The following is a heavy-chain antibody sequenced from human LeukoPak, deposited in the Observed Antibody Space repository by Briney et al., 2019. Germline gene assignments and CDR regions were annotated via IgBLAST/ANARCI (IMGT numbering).Heavy chain of an antibody. J-gene: IGHJ6*03. CDR1: GFTFTTYW. D-gene: IGHD3-3*01. V-gene: IGHV3-7*01. CDR3: AKTSLSDPSGHYYYMDV. Sequence: GESLRLSCAASGFTFTTYWMSWVRQAPGKGLGWVASINQDGTEKYYVDSVKGRFTISRDNSQNTVSLQLNNLRIEDTALYYCAKTSLSDPSGHYYYMDVWGKGTTVTVSS. CDR2: INQDGTEK.